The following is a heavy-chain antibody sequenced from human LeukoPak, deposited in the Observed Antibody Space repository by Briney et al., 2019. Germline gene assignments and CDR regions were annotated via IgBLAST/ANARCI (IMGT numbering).Heavy chain of an antibody. CDR2: INPNSGGT. CDR1: GYTFTGYY. J-gene: IGHJ4*02. D-gene: IGHD1-26*01. V-gene: IGHV1-2*02. CDR3: ARDLGVGNTPLDC. Sequence: ASVKVSCKASGYTFTGYYMHWVRQAPGQGLEWMGWINPNSGGTNYAQKFQGRATMTRDTSISTAYMELSRLRSDDTALYYCARDLGVGNTPLDCWGQGTLVTVSS.